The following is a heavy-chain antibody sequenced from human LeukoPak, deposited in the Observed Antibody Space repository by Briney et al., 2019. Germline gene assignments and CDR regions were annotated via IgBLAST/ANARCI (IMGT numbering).Heavy chain of an antibody. D-gene: IGHD3-22*01. J-gene: IGHJ4*02. Sequence: SETLSLTCTVYGYSISSGYYWGWIRQSPGKGLEWIGSIYHSGSTYYNPSLKSRLTISVDTSKNQFSLKLSSVTAADTAVYYCAGKYYYDSSGYFYVDYWGQGTLVTVSS. CDR1: GYSISSGYY. CDR3: AGKYYYDSSGYFYVDY. V-gene: IGHV4-38-2*02. CDR2: IYHSGST.